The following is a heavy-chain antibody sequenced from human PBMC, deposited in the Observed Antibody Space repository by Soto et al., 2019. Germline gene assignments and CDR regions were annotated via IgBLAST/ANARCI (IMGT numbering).Heavy chain of an antibody. CDR1: GFTFSSYG. CDR2: ISYDGSNT. J-gene: IGHJ3*02. Sequence: QVQLVESGGGVVQPGRSLRLSCAASGFTFSSYGMHWVRQAPGSGLEWVAVISYDGSNTYSPDSVRGRFTVSRDNSNNTLYLQMKSLRPEDTAIYYCATGDPMEAFDIWGQGTRVTVSS. CDR3: ATGDPMEAFDI. V-gene: IGHV3-30*03. D-gene: IGHD7-27*01.